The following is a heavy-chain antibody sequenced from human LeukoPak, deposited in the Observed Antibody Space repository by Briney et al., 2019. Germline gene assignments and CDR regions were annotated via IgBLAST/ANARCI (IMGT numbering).Heavy chain of an antibody. CDR1: GGTFSSYA. V-gene: IGHV1-69*04. CDR3: ARDRRPDFWSGYYEANWFDP. Sequence: SVKVSCKASGGTFSSYAISWVRQAPGQGLEWMGRIIPILGIANYAQKFQGRVTITADKSTSTAYMELSSLRSEDTAVYYCARDRRPDFWSGYYEANWFDPWGQGTLVTVSS. CDR2: IIPILGIA. J-gene: IGHJ5*02. D-gene: IGHD3-3*01.